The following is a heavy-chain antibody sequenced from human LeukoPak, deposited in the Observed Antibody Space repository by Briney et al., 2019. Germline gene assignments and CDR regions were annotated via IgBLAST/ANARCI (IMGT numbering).Heavy chain of an antibody. D-gene: IGHD1-1*01. J-gene: IGHJ4*02. CDR1: GFTFSSYA. CDR3: AKDGLTRTNIRYNWNDRRYFDY. Sequence: GGSLRLSCAASGFTFSSYAMTWVRQAPGRGLEWVSASTGSGGTTYYADSVKGRFTISRDNSKNTLYLQMNSLRAEDTAVYYCAKDGLTRTNIRYNWNDRRYFDYWGQGTLVTVSS. CDR2: STGSGGTT. V-gene: IGHV3-23*01.